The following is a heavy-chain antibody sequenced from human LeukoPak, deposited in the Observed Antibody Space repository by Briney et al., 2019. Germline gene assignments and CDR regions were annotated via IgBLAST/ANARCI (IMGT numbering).Heavy chain of an antibody. D-gene: IGHD3-10*01. Sequence: LRLSCAASGFTFDNYAMHWVRQAPGGGLEWVSGIGCESDSIAYADSVKGRFTISRDNAMNSLYLQMNSLRVEDKALYYCVGGRGMFDPWGQGTLVT. V-gene: IGHV3-9*01. J-gene: IGHJ5*02. CDR1: GFTFDNYA. CDR3: VGGRGMFDP. CDR2: IGCESDSI.